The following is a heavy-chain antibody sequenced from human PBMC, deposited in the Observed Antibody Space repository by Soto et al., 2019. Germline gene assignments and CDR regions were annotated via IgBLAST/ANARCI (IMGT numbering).Heavy chain of an antibody. D-gene: IGHD6-19*01. CDR3: ARVSGRYSIGQKSFHP. Sequence: EVQLVESGGGVVRPGGSLRLSCAASGFTFDDYVMSWVRQAPGKGLEWVSGINWNGGSTCYADSVRGRFTISRDNAKNSLYLQMNSLRAEDTALYYCARVSGRYSIGQKSFHPWGQGTLVTVSS. CDR1: GFTFDDYV. V-gene: IGHV3-20*04. J-gene: IGHJ5*02. CDR2: INWNGGST.